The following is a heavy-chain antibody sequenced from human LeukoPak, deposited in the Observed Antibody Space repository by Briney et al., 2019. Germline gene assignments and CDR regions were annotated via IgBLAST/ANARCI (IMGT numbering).Heavy chain of an antibody. CDR2: INHSGST. D-gene: IGHD2-2*01. Sequence: SETLSLTCAVYGGSFSGYYWTWIRQTPEKGLEWIGEINHSGSTNYNPSLKSRVTISVDTSKNQFSLKLSSVTAADTAVYYCARAPVVPAAYYYYYYMDVWGKGTTVTVSS. J-gene: IGHJ6*03. CDR1: GGSFSGYY. CDR3: ARAPVVPAAYYYYYYMDV. V-gene: IGHV4-34*01.